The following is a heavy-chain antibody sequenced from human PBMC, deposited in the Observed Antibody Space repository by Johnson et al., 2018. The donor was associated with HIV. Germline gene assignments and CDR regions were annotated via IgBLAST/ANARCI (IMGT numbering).Heavy chain of an antibody. J-gene: IGHJ3*02. CDR1: GFTFSGSA. V-gene: IGHV3-15*01. D-gene: IGHD6-13*01. Sequence: VQLVESGGGLVQPGGSLKLSCAASGFTFSGSAMHWVRQASGKGLEWVGRIKSKTDGGTTDYAAPVKGRFTISRDDSKNTLYLQMNSLKTEDTAVYYCTTMGLGSSSWRYDAFDIWGQGTMVTISS. CDR3: TTMGLGSSSWRYDAFDI. CDR2: IKSKTDGGTT.